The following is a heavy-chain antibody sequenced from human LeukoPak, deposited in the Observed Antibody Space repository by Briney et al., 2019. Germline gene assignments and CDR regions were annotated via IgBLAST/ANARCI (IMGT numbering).Heavy chain of an antibody. Sequence: GSLRLSCAASGFTXSSXWMHWVRQAPGXGLVWVSRINSDGSSTSYADSVKGRFTISRDNAKNTLYLQMNSLRAEDTAVYYCARNYDSSGYYHEAPDYWGQGTLVTVSS. CDR3: ARNYDSSGYYHEAPDY. CDR2: INSDGSST. V-gene: IGHV3-74*01. CDR1: GFTXSSXW. J-gene: IGHJ4*02. D-gene: IGHD3-22*01.